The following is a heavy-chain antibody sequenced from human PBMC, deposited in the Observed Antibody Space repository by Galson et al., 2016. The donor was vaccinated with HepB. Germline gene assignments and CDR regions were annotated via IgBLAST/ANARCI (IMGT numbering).Heavy chain of an antibody. CDR2: IYDDGTT. J-gene: IGHJ5*02. V-gene: IGHV4-39*01. D-gene: IGHD1-26*01. CDR3: ARQRERADWLDP. Sequence: PGKGLEWIGIIYDDGTTYYYNPSLKSRVTISVVTTKNEFSLRLTSVTAADTAVYYCARQRERADWLDPWGPGTLVTVSP.